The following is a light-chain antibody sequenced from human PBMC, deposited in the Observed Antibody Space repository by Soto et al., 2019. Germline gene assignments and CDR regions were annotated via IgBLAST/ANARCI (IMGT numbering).Light chain of an antibody. CDR3: QQYGSSRT. CDR1: QSFSSNF. Sequence: EIVLTQSPGTLSLSPGERATLSCRASQSFSSNFLAWYQQKPGQAHRLLIYGASSRATGIPDRFSGSGSGTDFTLTISRLEPEDFAVYYCQQYGSSRTFGQGTKVEIK. CDR2: GAS. J-gene: IGKJ1*01. V-gene: IGKV3-20*01.